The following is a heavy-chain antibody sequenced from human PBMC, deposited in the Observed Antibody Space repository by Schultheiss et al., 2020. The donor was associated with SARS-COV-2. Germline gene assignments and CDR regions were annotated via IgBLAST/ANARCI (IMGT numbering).Heavy chain of an antibody. V-gene: IGHV1-2*02. CDR1: GYTFTSYG. Sequence: ASVKVSCKASGYTFTSYGFSWVRQAPGQGLEWMGWINPNSGGTNYAQKFQGRVTMTRDTSISTAYMELSRLRSDDTAVYYCARDTYYGSGSLSWGQGTLVTVSS. D-gene: IGHD3-10*01. CDR3: ARDTYYGSGSLS. CDR2: INPNSGGT. J-gene: IGHJ5*02.